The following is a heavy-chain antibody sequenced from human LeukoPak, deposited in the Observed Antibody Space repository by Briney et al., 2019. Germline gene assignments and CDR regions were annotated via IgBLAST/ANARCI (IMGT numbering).Heavy chain of an antibody. CDR2: IWSDGSNK. D-gene: IGHD1-26*01. V-gene: IGHV3-33*08. CDR3: ARDPGGAAFDI. J-gene: IGHJ3*02. Sequence: GTSLRLSCAASGFTFSSSAIHWVRQAPGKGLEWVAVIWSDGSNKYYADSVKGRFTISRDNSKNTLFLQMNSLRAEDTAIYYCARDPGGAAFDIWGQGTMVTVSS. CDR1: GFTFSSSA.